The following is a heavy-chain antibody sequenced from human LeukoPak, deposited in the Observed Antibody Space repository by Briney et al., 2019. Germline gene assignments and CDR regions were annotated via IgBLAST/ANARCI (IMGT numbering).Heavy chain of an antibody. J-gene: IGHJ4*02. V-gene: IGHV3-23*01. CDR3: AKSRPYCSGGDCYSNFDY. CDR1: GFTFSSYA. Sequence: GGSLRLSCAASGFTFSSYAMSWVRQAPGKGLEWVSAVSGSGDSTYFAASVKGRFTISRDNSKSTLYLQMNSLRAEDTAVYYCAKSRPYCSGGDCYSNFDYWGQGALVTVSS. D-gene: IGHD2-15*01. CDR2: VSGSGDST.